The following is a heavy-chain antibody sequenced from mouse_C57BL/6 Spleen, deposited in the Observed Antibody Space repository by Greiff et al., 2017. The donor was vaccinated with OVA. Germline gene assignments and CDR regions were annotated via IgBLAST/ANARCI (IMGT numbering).Heavy chain of an antibody. J-gene: IGHJ4*01. Sequence: EVQLQQSGPELVKPGASVKISCKASGYTFTDYYMNWVKQSHGKSLEWIGDINPNNGGTSYNQKFKGKATLTVDKSSSTAYMELRSLTSEDSAVYYCARWYYGSSYVDYAMDYWGQGTSVTVSS. CDR3: ARWYYGSSYVDYAMDY. D-gene: IGHD1-1*01. V-gene: IGHV1-26*01. CDR2: INPNNGGT. CDR1: GYTFTDYY.